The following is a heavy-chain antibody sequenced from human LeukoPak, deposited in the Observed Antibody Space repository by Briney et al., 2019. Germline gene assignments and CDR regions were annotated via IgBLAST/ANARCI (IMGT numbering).Heavy chain of an antibody. CDR2: INSDGNTI. Sequence: PGGSLRLSCAASGFTFSNNLMHWVRQGPGKGLVWVSHINSDGNTIRYADSVKGRFTISRDNAKNTLYLQMNSLRAEDTAVYFCARAPQYQLLDYWGQGTLVTVSS. D-gene: IGHD2-2*01. CDR1: GFTFSNNL. J-gene: IGHJ4*02. CDR3: ARAPQYQLLDY. V-gene: IGHV3-74*01.